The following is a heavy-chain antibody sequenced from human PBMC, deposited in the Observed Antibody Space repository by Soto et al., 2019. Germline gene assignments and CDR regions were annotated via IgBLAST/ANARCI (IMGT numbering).Heavy chain of an antibody. Sequence: GGSLRLSCAASGFIFSSSGMHWVRQAPGKGLEWVAVIWYDGSNKNYADSVKGRFTISRDNSKNTLYLQMNSLRAEDTAVYYCARGETRRYYYGMDVWGQGTTVTVSS. V-gene: IGHV3-33*01. CDR3: ARGETRRYYYGMDV. J-gene: IGHJ6*02. CDR2: IWYDGSNK. CDR1: GFIFSSSG.